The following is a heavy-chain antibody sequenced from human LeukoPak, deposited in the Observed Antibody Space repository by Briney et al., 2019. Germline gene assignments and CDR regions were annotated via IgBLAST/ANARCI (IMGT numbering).Heavy chain of an antibody. V-gene: IGHV1-2*02. CDR1: GGTFRTYS. CDR3: AREVGATSAFDY. D-gene: IGHD1-26*01. CDR2: INPNSGGT. J-gene: IGHJ4*02. Sequence: ASVKVSCKASGGTFRTYSVTWVRQAPGQGLEWMGSINPNSGGTNYAQKFQGRVTMTRDTSISTAYMELSRLRSDDTAVYYCAREVGATSAFDYWGQGTLVTVSS.